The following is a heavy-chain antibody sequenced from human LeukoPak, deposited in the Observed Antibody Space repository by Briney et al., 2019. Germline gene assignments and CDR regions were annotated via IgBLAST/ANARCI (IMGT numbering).Heavy chain of an antibody. J-gene: IGHJ4*02. CDR1: VFTFSSYA. CDR2: ISGSGGST. V-gene: IGHV3-23*01. CDR3: AKEAEAISSSSSWYPYFDY. Sequence: GGSLRLSCAASVFTFSSYAMSWVRQAPGKGLEWVSAISGSGGSTYYADSVKGRFTISRDNSKNTLYLQMNSLRAEDTAVYYCAKEAEAISSSSSWYPYFDYWGQGTLVTVSS. D-gene: IGHD6-13*01.